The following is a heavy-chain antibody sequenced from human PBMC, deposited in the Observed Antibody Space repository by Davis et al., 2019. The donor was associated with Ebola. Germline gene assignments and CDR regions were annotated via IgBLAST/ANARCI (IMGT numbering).Heavy chain of an antibody. CDR2: IIPIFGTA. Sequence: AASVKVSCKASGGTFSSYAISWVRQAPGQGLEWMGEIIPIFGTANYAQKFQGRVTITADESTSTAYMELSSLRSEDTAVYYCARGTLGYCTDGVCPGDYWGQGTLVTVSS. V-gene: IGHV1-69*13. J-gene: IGHJ4*02. CDR1: GGTFSSYA. D-gene: IGHD2-8*01. CDR3: ARGTLGYCTDGVCPGDY.